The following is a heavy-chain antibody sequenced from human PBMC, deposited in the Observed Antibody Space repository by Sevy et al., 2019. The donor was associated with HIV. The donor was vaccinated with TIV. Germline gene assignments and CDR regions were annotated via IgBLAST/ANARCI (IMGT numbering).Heavy chain of an antibody. CDR2: ISNSGSTI. V-gene: IGHV3-48*03. D-gene: IGHD6-13*01. CDR1: GFTFSSYE. Sequence: GGSLRLSCAASGFTFSSYEMNWVRQAPGKGLEWVSYISNSGSTIYYADSVKGRFTISRDNAKNSLYLQMNSLRAEDTAVYYCAREGYSSSWYGANYYYYYMDVWGKGTTVTVSS. CDR3: AREGYSSSWYGANYYYYYMDV. J-gene: IGHJ6*03.